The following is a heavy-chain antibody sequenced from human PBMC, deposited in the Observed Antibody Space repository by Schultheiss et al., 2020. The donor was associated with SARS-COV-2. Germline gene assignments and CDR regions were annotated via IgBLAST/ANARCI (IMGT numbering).Heavy chain of an antibody. CDR2: ISSSSSTI. V-gene: IGHV3-48*01. J-gene: IGHJ6*03. CDR3: ARLGGAIGYCSSTSCPDYYYMDV. Sequence: GGSLRLSCAASGFTFSSYSMNWVRQAPGKGLEWVSYISSSSSTIYYADSVKGRFTISRDNSKNTLYLQMNSLRAEDTALYHCARLGGAIGYCSSTSCPDYYYMDVWGKGTTVTVSS. CDR1: GFTFSSYS. D-gene: IGHD2-2*01.